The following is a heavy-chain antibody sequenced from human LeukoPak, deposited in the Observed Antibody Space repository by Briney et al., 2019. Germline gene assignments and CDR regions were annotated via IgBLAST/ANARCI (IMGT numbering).Heavy chain of an antibody. Sequence: PSETLSLTCTVSGGSISSLTYYWGWIRQPPGKGLEGIASIYYSGTTYYSPSLKSRVAISVNRSNHQFSLRLSSVTAADTAVYFCTGYSAGWSSGGGYWGQGTVVAVSS. CDR2: IYYSGTT. V-gene: IGHV4-39*01. D-gene: IGHD6-19*01. J-gene: IGHJ4*02. CDR1: GGSISSLTYY. CDR3: TGYSAGWSSGGGY.